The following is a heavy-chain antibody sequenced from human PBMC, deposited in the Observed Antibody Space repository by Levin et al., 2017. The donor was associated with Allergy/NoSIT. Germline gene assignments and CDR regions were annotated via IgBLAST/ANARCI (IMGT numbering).Heavy chain of an antibody. CDR2: IYNSGST. CDR3: HYYGSGTYYNGIPVYFDY. J-gene: IGHJ4*02. V-gene: IGHV4-30-4*01. Sequence: HSETLSLTCTVSGGSISSGDYYWSWIRQPPGKGLEWIGYIYNSGSTYYNPSLKSRGTISVNTSKNQFSLKLSSVTAADTAVYYCHYYGSGTYYNGIPVYFDYWGQGTLVTVSS. D-gene: IGHD3-10*01. CDR1: GGSISSGDYY.